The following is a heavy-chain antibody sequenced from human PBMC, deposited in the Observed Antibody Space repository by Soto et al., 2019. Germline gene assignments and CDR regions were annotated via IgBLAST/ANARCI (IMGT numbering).Heavy chain of an antibody. CDR2: ISGSGGST. CDR1: GFTFSSYA. D-gene: IGHD4-17*01. Sequence: EVQLLESGGGLVQPGGSLRLSCAASGFTFSSYAMSWVRQAPGKGLEWVSAISGSGGSTYYADSVKGRFTISRDNSKNTLYLQMNSLRAEDTAVYYCAIFLTVTTESDYWGQGTLVTVSS. CDR3: AIFLTVTTESDY. J-gene: IGHJ4*02. V-gene: IGHV3-23*01.